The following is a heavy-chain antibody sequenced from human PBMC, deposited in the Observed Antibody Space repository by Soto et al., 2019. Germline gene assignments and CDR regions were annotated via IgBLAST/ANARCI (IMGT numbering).Heavy chain of an antibody. CDR2: INHLGSI. CDR3: AGVGSSRVDS. CDR1: GGSLSDYF. V-gene: IGHV4-34*01. D-gene: IGHD6-13*01. Sequence: SETLSLTCVVSGGSLSDYFWSWIRQPPGMALEWIGEINHLGSINYNPSLKSRVTMSVDTSKNQFSLKLSSVTAADTAVYYCAGVGSSRVDSWGQGTLVTVSS. J-gene: IGHJ5*01.